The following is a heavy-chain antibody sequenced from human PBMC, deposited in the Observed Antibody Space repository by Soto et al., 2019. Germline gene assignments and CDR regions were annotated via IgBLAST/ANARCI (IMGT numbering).Heavy chain of an antibody. CDR1: GFTFRSYW. CDR3: AKGRSYYYYYGVDV. Sequence: GGSLRLSCAASGFTFRSYWMHWVRQAPGKGLVWVSRINRDGSSTSYADSVKGRFTISRDNSKSTLYLQMNSLRAEDTALYYCAKGRSYYYYYGVDVWGQGTTVTSP. J-gene: IGHJ6*02. CDR2: INRDGSST. V-gene: IGHV3-74*01.